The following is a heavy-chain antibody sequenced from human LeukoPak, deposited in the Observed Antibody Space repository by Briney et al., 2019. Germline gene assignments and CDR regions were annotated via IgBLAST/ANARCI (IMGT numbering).Heavy chain of an antibody. CDR3: ARALGQWLVLGYYFDS. CDR1: GFTFSSYS. D-gene: IGHD6-19*01. Sequence: GGSLRLSCAASGFTFSSYSMNWVRQAPGKGLEWVAVISYDGSNKYYADSVKGRFTISRDNSKNTLYLQMNSLRAEDTAVYYCARALGQWLVLGYYFDSWGQGTLVTVSS. J-gene: IGHJ4*02. CDR2: ISYDGSNK. V-gene: IGHV3-30*03.